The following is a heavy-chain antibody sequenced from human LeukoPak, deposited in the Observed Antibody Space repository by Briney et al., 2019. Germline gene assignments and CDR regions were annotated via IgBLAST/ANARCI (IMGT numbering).Heavy chain of an antibody. CDR3: ARGAGYFDWLLSTPPFDY. D-gene: IGHD3-9*01. Sequence: ASVKVSCEASAYTFTGYYMHWVRQPPGPGLEWMGWINPNSGGTNYAQKFQGRVTMTRDTSISTAYMELSRLRPDDTAVYDCARGAGYFDWLLSTPPFDYWGQGTLVTVSS. V-gene: IGHV1-2*02. CDR1: AYTFTGYY. J-gene: IGHJ4*02. CDR2: INPNSGGT.